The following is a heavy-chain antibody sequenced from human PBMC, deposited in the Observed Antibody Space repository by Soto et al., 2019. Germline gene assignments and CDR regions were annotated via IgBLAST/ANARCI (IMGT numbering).Heavy chain of an antibody. Sequence: VQLVQSGDEVKKPGASVKVSCKASGYTFTNYGISWVRQAPGQGLEWMGWISPYNGNTKYPQKLQGRVTMTTDTSTRTSYMELRSLRSDDTAVYFCARDGDRCTSTRCSPWPDTHFDLWGRGTLVTVSS. D-gene: IGHD2-2*01. CDR2: ISPYNGNT. V-gene: IGHV1-18*01. J-gene: IGHJ2*01. CDR3: ARDGDRCTSTRCSPWPDTHFDL. CDR1: GYTFTNYG.